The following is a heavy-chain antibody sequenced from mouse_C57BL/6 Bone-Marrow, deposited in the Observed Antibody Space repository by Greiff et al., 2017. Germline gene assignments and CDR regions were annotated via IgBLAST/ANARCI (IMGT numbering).Heavy chain of an antibody. Sequence: QVQLQQSGAELVRPGASVTLSCKASGYTFPDYEMHWVKQTPVHGLEWIGAIDPETGGTAYNQKFKGKAILTADKSSSTAYMELRSLTSEDSAVYYCTREEGYYACYGGQGTTLTVSS. V-gene: IGHV1-15*01. J-gene: IGHJ2*01. D-gene: IGHD2-3*01. CDR3: TREEGYYACY. CDR1: GYTFPDYE. CDR2: IDPETGGT.